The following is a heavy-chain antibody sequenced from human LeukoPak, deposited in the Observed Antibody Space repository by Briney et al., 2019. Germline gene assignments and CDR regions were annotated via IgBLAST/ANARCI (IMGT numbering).Heavy chain of an antibody. CDR1: GYTFTSYA. J-gene: IGHJ6*02. V-gene: IGHV1-3*01. D-gene: IGHD5-12*01. CDR2: INAGNGNT. CDR3: ARVGYSGYPKAAFRGMDV. Sequence: ASVKVSCKASGYTFTSYAMHWVRQAPGQRLEWMGWINAGNGNTKYSQKFQGRVTITRDTSASTAYMELSSLRSEDTAVYYCARVGYSGYPKAAFRGMDVWGQGTTVTVSS.